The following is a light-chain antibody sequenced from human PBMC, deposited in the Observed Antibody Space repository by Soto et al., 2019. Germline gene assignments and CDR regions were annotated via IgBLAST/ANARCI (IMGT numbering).Light chain of an antibody. CDR2: DVN. J-gene: IGLJ1*01. CDR1: SSDVGGYNY. V-gene: IGLV2-14*01. Sequence: QSVLTQPASVSGSPGQSITISCTGTSSDVGGYNYVSWYQQHPGKAPQLMIYDVNNRPSGVSNRFSGSKSGNTASLTISVLQAEDEADYYCSSYTSSSAPFYVFGTGTKVTVL. CDR3: SSYTSSSAPFYV.